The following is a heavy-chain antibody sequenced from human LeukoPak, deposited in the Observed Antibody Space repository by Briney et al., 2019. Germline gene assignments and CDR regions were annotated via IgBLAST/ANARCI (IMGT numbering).Heavy chain of an antibody. Sequence: SETLSLTCTVSGGSISSYYWSWIRQPPGKRLEWIGYIYYNGNTNYIPSLKSRVTISVDTSKNLFSLRLSSVTAADTAVYYCARNGNWNYVDYWGRGTLVTVSS. V-gene: IGHV4-59*08. D-gene: IGHD1-1*01. CDR1: GGSISSYY. CDR2: IYYNGNT. CDR3: ARNGNWNYVDY. J-gene: IGHJ4*02.